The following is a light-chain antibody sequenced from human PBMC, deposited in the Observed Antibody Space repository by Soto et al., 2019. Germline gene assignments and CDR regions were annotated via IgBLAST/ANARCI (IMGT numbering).Light chain of an antibody. V-gene: IGKV3-20*01. CDR1: QRVSSGY. Sequence: PGERATLSCRASQRVSSGYLAWYQQKPGQAPRLLIYGASNRATDIPDRFSGRGSGTDLTLTISRLEPEDFAVYYCQQYGSSPPSSTFGQGTRLEIK. CDR3: QQYGSSPPSST. J-gene: IGKJ5*01. CDR2: GAS.